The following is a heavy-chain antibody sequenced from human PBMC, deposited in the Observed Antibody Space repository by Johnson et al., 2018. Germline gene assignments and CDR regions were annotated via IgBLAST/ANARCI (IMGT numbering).Heavy chain of an antibody. V-gene: IGHV3-23*04. J-gene: IGHJ6*02. CDR3: AKDLWLGVPAAPNASYFYYGMDV. CDR2: ISGSGGST. D-gene: IGHD2-2*01. Sequence: VQLVQSGGGLVQPGGSLSLSCAASGFTFSSYAMSWVRQAPGKGLEWVSAISGSGGSTYYADSVKGRFTISSDNSKNTLYLQMNSRRAEATAVYYCAKDLWLGVPAAPNASYFYYGMDVWGQGTTVTVSS. CDR1: GFTFSSYA.